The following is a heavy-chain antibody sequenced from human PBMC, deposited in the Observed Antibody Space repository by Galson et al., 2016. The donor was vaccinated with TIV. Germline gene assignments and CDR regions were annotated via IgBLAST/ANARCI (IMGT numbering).Heavy chain of an antibody. CDR1: GFTFRSSA. Sequence: SLRLSCAASGFTFRSSAMYWVRQAPGKGLQCVAIISYDGNYKYYADSVKGRFTISRGNSKNTLYLQMNGLRPADTALYHCAREDHQYGSGWYSYYYYYGMDIWGQGPTVTVS. V-gene: IGHV3-30*04. J-gene: IGHJ6*02. CDR3: AREDHQYGSGWYSYYYYYGMDI. D-gene: IGHD6-19*01. CDR2: ISYDGNYK.